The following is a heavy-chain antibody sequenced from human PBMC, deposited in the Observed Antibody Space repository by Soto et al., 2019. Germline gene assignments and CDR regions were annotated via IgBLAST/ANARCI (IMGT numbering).Heavy chain of an antibody. D-gene: IGHD2-8*02. CDR2: IYYSGTT. CDR3: ARLTGGTYLSFYYYIGV. CDR1: GGSISGYY. J-gene: IGHJ6*03. V-gene: IGHV4-59*01. Sequence: QVQLQESGPGLVKPSETLSLTCTVSGGSISGYYWSWIRQAPGKGLAWIGYIYYSGTTNYGPSLKSRVTMSVDTSKNQFSLKLSSVTTADTAVYYCARLTGGTYLSFYYYIGVWGKGTTVTVSS.